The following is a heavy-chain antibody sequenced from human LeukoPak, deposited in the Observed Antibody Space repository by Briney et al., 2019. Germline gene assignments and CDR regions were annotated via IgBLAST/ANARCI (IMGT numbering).Heavy chain of an antibody. Sequence: PGGSLRLSCAASGFTFSSYAMSWVRQAPGKGLEWASAISGSGGSTYYADSAKGRFTISRDNSKNTLYLQMNSLRAEDTAVYYCAKAYVLLWFGESLDIWGQGTMVTVSS. D-gene: IGHD3-10*01. CDR3: AKAYVLLWFGESLDI. CDR2: ISGSGGST. CDR1: GFTFSSYA. V-gene: IGHV3-23*01. J-gene: IGHJ3*02.